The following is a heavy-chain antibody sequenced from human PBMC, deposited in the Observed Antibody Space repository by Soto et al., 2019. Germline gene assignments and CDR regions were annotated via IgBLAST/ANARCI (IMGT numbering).Heavy chain of an antibody. CDR3: ARDGSGYCSGGSCHDAFDI. Sequence: GALRRSWASCGFTFSSYAMHWVRQTQGKGLEWVAVISYDGSNKYYADSVKGRFTISRDNSKNTLYLQMNSLRAEDTAVYYCARDGSGYCSGGSCHDAFDIWGQGTMVTVSS. J-gene: IGHJ3*02. CDR1: GFTFSSYA. D-gene: IGHD2-15*01. V-gene: IGHV3-30-3*01. CDR2: ISYDGSNK.